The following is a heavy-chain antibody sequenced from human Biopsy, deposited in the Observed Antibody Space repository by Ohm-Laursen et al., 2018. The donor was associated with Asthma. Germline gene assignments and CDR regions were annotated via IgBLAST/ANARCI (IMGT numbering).Heavy chain of an antibody. CDR3: ASAVDYSHYYCIDV. CDR1: GYTFNSAG. D-gene: IGHD3-10*01. CDR2: ISVYNGNT. J-gene: IGHJ6*02. V-gene: IGHV1-18*01. Sequence: ASVKVSCKTSGYTFNSAGITWVRQAPGQGLEWMGWISVYNGNTKVAQKLQDRVTMITDTSTSTAYMELRSLRSDDTAVYFCASAVDYSHYYCIDVWGQGTTVTVS.